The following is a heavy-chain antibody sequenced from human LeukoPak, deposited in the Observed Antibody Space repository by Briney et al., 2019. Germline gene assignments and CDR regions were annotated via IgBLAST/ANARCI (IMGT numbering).Heavy chain of an antibody. CDR1: GDSISSYY. V-gene: IGHV4-59*08. CDR3: ARHRGGPMAKGYFDY. D-gene: IGHD3-10*01. J-gene: IGHJ4*02. Sequence: PSETLSLTCTVSGDSISSYYWSWIRQPPGKGLEWIGYIYYSGSTNYNPSLKSRVTISVDTSKNQFSLKLSSVTAADTAVYYCARHRGGPMAKGYFDYWGQGTLVTVSS. CDR2: IYYSGST.